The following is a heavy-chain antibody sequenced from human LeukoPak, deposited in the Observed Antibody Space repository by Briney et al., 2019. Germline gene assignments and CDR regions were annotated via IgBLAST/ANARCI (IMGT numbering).Heavy chain of an antibody. D-gene: IGHD3-22*01. CDR2: IWYDGSNK. V-gene: IGHV3-33*01. Sequence: GGSLRLSCAASGFTFNTYGMHWVRQAPGKGLEWVAVIWYDGSNKYYADSVRGRFTISRDNSKNTLYLQMNSLRAEDTAVYFCVRDSGETPNTYYYDSSGYLHYWGPGTLVTVSS. CDR3: VRDSGETPNTYYYDSSGYLHY. J-gene: IGHJ4*02. CDR1: GFTFNTYG.